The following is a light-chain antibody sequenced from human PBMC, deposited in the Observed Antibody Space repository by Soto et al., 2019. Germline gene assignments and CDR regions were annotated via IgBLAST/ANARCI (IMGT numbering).Light chain of an antibody. V-gene: IGLV1-47*01. J-gene: IGLJ2*01. Sequence: QSVLTQPPSASGTPGQRVTISCSGSSSNIGSNYVYWYQQLPGTAPKLLIYRNNQRPSGVPDRFPGSKSATSASLAISGLRSEDEADYYCAAWDDSLSGYVVFGGGTQLTAL. CDR1: SSNIGSNY. CDR2: RNN. CDR3: AAWDDSLSGYVV.